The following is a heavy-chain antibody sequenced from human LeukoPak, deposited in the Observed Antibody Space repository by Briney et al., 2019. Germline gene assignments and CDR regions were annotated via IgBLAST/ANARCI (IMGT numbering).Heavy chain of an antibody. D-gene: IGHD2-15*01. J-gene: IGHJ4*02. Sequence: SETLSLTCAVYGGSFSGYYWSWIRQPPGKGLEWIGEINHSGSTNYNPSLKSRVTISVDTSKNRFSLKLSSVTAADTAVYYCARGNIVVVVAATRFDYWGQGTLVTVSS. CDR2: INHSGST. CDR1: GGSFSGYY. V-gene: IGHV4-34*01. CDR3: ARGNIVVVVAATRFDY.